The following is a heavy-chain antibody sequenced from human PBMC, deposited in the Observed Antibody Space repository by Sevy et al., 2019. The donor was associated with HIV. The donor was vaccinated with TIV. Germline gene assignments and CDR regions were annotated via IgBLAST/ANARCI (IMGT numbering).Heavy chain of an antibody. CDR3: AGENAWGRGYS. CDR2: IYYNGHI. J-gene: IGHJ4*02. V-gene: IGHV4-59*08. D-gene: IGHD1-26*01. Sequence: SETLSLTCTVSVGSITSLYWNWIRQPPGKGLEWIANIYYNGHINYNPSLKSRVTLSLDTSTNQFSLRLSSVTAADTAMYYCAGENAWGRGYSWGQGTLVTVSS. CDR1: VGSITSLY.